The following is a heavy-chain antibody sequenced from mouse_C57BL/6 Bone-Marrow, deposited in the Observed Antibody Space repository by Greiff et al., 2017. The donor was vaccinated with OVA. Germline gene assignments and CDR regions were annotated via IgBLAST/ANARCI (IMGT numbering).Heavy chain of an antibody. CDR3: ARRYDYDCAMDY. V-gene: IGHV1-64*01. Sequence: VQLQQSGAELVKPGASVKLSCKASGYTFTSYWMHWVKQRPGQGLEWIGMIHPNSGSTNYNEKFKSKATLTVDKSSSTAYMQLSSLTSEDSAVYYCARRYDYDCAMDYWGQGTSVTVSS. CDR2: IHPNSGST. CDR1: GYTFTSYW. D-gene: IGHD2-4*01. J-gene: IGHJ4*01.